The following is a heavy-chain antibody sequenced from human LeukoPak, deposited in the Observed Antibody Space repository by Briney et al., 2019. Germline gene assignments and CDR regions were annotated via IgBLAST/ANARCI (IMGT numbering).Heavy chain of an antibody. CDR3: ARGGGSEWIQSAGEGFDI. D-gene: IGHD3-3*01. J-gene: IGHJ3*02. CDR1: GYSISSGYY. Sequence: SETLSLTCTVSGYSISSGYYWGWIRQPPGKGLEWIGSIYHSGSTYYNPSLKSRVTISVDTSKNQFSLKLSSVTAADTAVYYCARGGGSEWIQSAGEGFDIWGQGTLVTVSS. V-gene: IGHV4-38-2*02. CDR2: IYHSGST.